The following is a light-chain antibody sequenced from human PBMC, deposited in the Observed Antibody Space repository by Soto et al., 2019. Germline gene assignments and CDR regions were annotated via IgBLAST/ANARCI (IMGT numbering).Light chain of an antibody. J-gene: IGKJ2*01. CDR2: GAS. CDR1: QSVSSN. V-gene: IGKV3-15*01. Sequence: EIVMTQSPATLSVSPGERATLSCRASQSVSSNLAWYQQKPGQAPRLLIYGASTRATGIPARFSGSGSGTDFTLTISSLQSEDVAVYYCQQYNNWLPETFGQGTKLEIK. CDR3: QQYNNWLPET.